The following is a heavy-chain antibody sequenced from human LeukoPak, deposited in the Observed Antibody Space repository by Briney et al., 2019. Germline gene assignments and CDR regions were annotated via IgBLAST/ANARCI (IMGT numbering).Heavy chain of an antibody. CDR1: GFTFSSYS. CDR3: AREGTVTLGFAFDI. V-gene: IGHV3-21*01. J-gene: IGHJ3*02. Sequence: GGSLRLSCAASGFTFSSYSMNWVRQAPGKGLEWVSSISSSSYIYYADSVKGRFTISRDNAKNSLYLQMNSLRAEDTAVYYCAREGTVTLGFAFDIWGQGTMVTVSS. CDR2: ISSSSYI. D-gene: IGHD4-17*01.